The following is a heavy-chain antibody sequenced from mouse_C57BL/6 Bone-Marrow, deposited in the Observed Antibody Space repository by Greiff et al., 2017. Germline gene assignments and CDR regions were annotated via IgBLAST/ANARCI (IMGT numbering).Heavy chain of an antibody. CDR3: ARKNSNQFEFAY. D-gene: IGHD2-5*01. V-gene: IGHV1-47*01. CDR2: FHPYNDDT. J-gene: IGHJ3*01. Sequence: QVHVKQSGAELVKPGASVKMSCKASGYTFTTYPIEWMKQNHGKSLEWIGNFHPYNDDTKYNEKFKGKATLTVEKSSSTVYLELSRLTSDDSAVYYCARKNSNQFEFAYWGQGTLVTVSA. CDR1: GYTFTTYP.